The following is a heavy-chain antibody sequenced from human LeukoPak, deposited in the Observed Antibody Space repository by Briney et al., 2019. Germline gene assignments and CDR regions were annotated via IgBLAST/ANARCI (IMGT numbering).Heavy chain of an antibody. J-gene: IGHJ4*02. D-gene: IGHD6-19*01. CDR3: GRYSSGWYDY. CDR2: INPNSGGT. V-gene: IGHV1-2*02. CDR1: GYTFTGYY. Sequence: SVKVSCKASGYTFTGYYMHWVRQAPGHGLEWMGWINPNSGGTNYAQTFQGRVTMTRDTSISTAYMELSRLRSDDTAVYYCGRYSSGWYDYCGQGTLVTVCS.